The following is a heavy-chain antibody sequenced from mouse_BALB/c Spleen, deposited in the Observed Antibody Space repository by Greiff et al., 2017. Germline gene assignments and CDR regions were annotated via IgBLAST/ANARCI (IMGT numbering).Heavy chain of an antibody. J-gene: IGHJ4*01. CDR2: ISSGGGST. Sequence: EVQRVESGGGLVKPGGSLKLSCAASGFAFSSYDMSWVRQTPEKRLEWVAYISSGGGSTYYPDTVKGRFTISRDNAKNTLYLQMSSLKSEDTAMYYCARHEDGYYVIYAMDYWGQGTSVTVSS. CDR1: GFAFSSYD. CDR3: ARHEDGYYVIYAMDY. D-gene: IGHD2-3*01. V-gene: IGHV5-12-1*01.